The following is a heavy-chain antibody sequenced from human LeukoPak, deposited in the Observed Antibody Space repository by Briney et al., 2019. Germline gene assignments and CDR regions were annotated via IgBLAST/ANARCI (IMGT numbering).Heavy chain of an antibody. J-gene: IGHJ5*02. D-gene: IGHD3-3*01. CDR2: IYYSGST. Sequence: PSETLSLTCTVSGGSISSSSYYWGWIRQPPGKGLEWIGSIYYSGSTYYNPSLKSRVTISVDTSKNQFSLKLSSVTAADTAVYYCAWKNYDFWSGYPNWFDPWGQGTLVTVSS. CDR1: GGSISSSSYY. V-gene: IGHV4-39*01. CDR3: AWKNYDFWSGYPNWFDP.